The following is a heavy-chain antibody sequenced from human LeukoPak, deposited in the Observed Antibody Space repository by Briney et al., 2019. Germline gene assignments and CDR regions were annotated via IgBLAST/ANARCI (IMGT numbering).Heavy chain of an antibody. D-gene: IGHD1-20*01. CDR2: INTNTGNP. Sequence: ASVKVSCKASGYTFTSYAMNWERQAPGQGLEWMGWINTNTGNPTYAQGFTGRFVFSLDTSVSTAYLQICSLKAEDTAVYYCARGLVDSWNDGVDGFDYWGQGTLVTVSS. CDR1: GYTFTSYA. V-gene: IGHV7-4-1*01. J-gene: IGHJ4*02. CDR3: ARGLVDSWNDGVDGFDY.